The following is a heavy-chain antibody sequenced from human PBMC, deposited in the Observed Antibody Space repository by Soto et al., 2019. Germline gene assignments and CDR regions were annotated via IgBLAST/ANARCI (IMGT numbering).Heavy chain of an antibody. V-gene: IGHV3-9*01. J-gene: IGHJ4*02. CDR3: VRDMDVSGYARFDY. CDR1: GFTFDDHA. CDR2: ISWNSGNI. Sequence: SLRLSCAASGFTFDDHAMHWVRQVPGKGLEWVSGISWNSGNIGYADSEKGRFTISRDNAENSLYLQMNSLRVEDTALYYCVRDMDVSGYARFDYWGQGT. D-gene: IGHD3-22*01.